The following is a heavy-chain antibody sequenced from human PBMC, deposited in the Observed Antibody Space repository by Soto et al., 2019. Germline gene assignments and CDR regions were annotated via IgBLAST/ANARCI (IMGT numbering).Heavy chain of an antibody. CDR3: ARVGGYCSSTCCYAFDI. D-gene: IGHD2-2*03. CDR2: INSDGSST. Sequence: GGSLRLSCAASGFTFSSYWMHWVRQAQGKGLVWVSRINSDGSSTSYADSVKGRFTISRDNATNTLYLQMNSLKAEDLSLYYCARVGGYCSSTCCYAFDIWGQGTMVTVSS. J-gene: IGHJ3*02. CDR1: GFTFSSYW. V-gene: IGHV3-74*01.